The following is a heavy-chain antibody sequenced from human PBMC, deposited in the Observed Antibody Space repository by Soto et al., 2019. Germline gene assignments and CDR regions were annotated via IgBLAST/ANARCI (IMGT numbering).Heavy chain of an antibody. CDR3: VKGGFCSSCSCYRFYYYDGMDV. CDR1: GFTFSTYA. CDR2: ISGSGGNT. J-gene: IGHJ6*02. Sequence: EVQLLESGGGLVQPGGSLRLSCAASGFTFSTYAMTWVRQAPGKGLEWVSSISGSGGNTYYADSVKGRFTISRDNSKKXXYXQTXNLRAEYTAVCFCVKGGFCSSCSCYRFYYYDGMDVWGQGTAVTVSS. V-gene: IGHV3-23*01. D-gene: IGHD2-2*03.